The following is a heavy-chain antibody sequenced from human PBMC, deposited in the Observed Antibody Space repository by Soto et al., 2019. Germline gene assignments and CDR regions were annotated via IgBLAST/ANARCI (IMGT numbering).Heavy chain of an antibody. D-gene: IGHD3-22*01. Sequence: ASVKVSCKASGYTFTSYAMHWVRQAPGQRLEWMGWINADNDNTKYSQKFQGRVTITRDTSASTAYMELSSLRSEDTAVYYCARAPLYYYDSSGYYFWGQGTLVTVSS. J-gene: IGHJ4*02. CDR2: INADNDNT. CDR3: ARAPLYYYDSSGYYF. V-gene: IGHV1-3*01. CDR1: GYTFTSYA.